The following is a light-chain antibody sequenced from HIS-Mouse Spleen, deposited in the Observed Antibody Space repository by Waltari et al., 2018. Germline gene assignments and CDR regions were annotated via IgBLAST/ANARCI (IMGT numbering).Light chain of an antibody. CDR3: AAWDDSLNGPA. CDR2: SNN. V-gene: IGLV1-44*01. CDR1: SSNIGSNT. J-gene: IGLJ3*02. Sequence: QSVLTQPPSASGTPGQRVTISCSGSSSNIGSNTVNWYQQLPGTAPKLLIYSNNQRPSGVPDRFSGPKSGTSASLAISGLQSEDEADYYCAAWDDSLNGPAFGGGTKLTVL.